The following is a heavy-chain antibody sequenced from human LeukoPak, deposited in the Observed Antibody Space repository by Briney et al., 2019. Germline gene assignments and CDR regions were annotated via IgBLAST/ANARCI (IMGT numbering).Heavy chain of an antibody. V-gene: IGHV3-20*04. CDR3: ATSGLSRFGF. D-gene: IGHD2/OR15-2a*01. CDR2: INWNGGST. J-gene: IGHJ4*02. CDR1: GFAFDDYG. Sequence: PGGSLRLSCAASGFAFDDYGMSWVRQAPGKGLEWVSGINWNGGSTGYADSVKGRFTISRDNSKNTLYLQMNSLRAEDTAVYYCATSGLSRFGFWGQGTLVTVSS.